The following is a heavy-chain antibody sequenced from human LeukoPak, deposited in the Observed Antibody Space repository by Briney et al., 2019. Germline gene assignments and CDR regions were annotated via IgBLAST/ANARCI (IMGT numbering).Heavy chain of an antibody. J-gene: IGHJ5*02. D-gene: IGHD2-8*02. V-gene: IGHV3-30*18. CDR2: ISYHGKNI. CDR3: AKENYRWPDNWFDP. CDR1: GFTFSSYW. Sequence: GGSLRLSCAASGFTFSSYWMTWVRQAPGKGLEWVALISYHGKNIYYADSVKGRFTISRDNSKNTLFLQMNSLRAEDTAIYYCAKENYRWPDNWFDPWGQGTLVTVSS.